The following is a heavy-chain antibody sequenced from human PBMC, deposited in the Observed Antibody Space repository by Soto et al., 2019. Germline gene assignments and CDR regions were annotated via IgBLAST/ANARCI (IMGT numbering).Heavy chain of an antibody. J-gene: IGHJ3*02. V-gene: IGHV3-66*01. CDR2: IYSGGNT. Sequence: GESLKISCAASGFTFSSCAMGWVRQAPGKGLEWVSFIYSGGNTYYADSVKGRFTISRDNSKNMLYLQMNSLRVEDTAVYYCAREVRVRGFAFDIWGQGTMVTVSS. CDR3: AREVRVRGFAFDI. CDR1: GFTFSSCA. D-gene: IGHD3-3*01.